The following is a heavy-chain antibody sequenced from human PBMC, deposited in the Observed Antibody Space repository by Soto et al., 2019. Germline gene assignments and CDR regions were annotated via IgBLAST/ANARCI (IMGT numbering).Heavy chain of an antibody. D-gene: IGHD2-15*01. CDR2: IWYDGSNK. CDR3: AREGRDYYGMDV. V-gene: IGHV3-33*01. CDR1: GFTFSSYG. Sequence: QVQLVESGGGVVQPGRSLRLSCAASGFTFSSYGMHWVRQAPGKGLEWVAVIWYDGSNKYYADSVKGRFTISRDNSKNTLYLQMNSLRAEDTAVYYCAREGRDYYGMDVWGQGTTVTVSS. J-gene: IGHJ6*02.